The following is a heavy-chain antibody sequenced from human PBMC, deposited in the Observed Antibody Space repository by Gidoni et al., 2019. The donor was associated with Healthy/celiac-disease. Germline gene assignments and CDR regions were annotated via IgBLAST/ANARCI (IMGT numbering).Heavy chain of an antibody. Sequence: EVQLVESGGGLVQPGGSLSLSCAASGFTFSSYSMNWVRQAPGKGLEWVSYISSSSSTIYFADSVKGRFTISRDNAKNSLYLQMNSLRDEDTAVYYCARESYNWNDARPFDYWGQGTLVTVSS. CDR2: ISSSSSTI. D-gene: IGHD1-20*01. CDR3: ARESYNWNDARPFDY. V-gene: IGHV3-48*02. CDR1: GFTFSSYS. J-gene: IGHJ4*02.